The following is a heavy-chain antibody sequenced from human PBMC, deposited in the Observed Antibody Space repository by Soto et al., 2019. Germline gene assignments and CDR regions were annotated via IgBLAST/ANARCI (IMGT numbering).Heavy chain of an antibody. CDR3: ASSYGSGSYYRRRGMTALSY. D-gene: IGHD3-10*01. CDR2: IYYSGST. V-gene: IGHV4-30-4*01. CDR1: GGSISSGDYY. Sequence: QVQLQGSGPGLVKPSQTLSLTCTVSGGSISSGDYYWSWIRQPPGKGLEWIGYIYYSGSTYYNPSLRSRVTISVDTSKNQFSLKLSSVTAADTAVYYCASSYGSGSYYRRRGMTALSYWGQGTLVTVSS. J-gene: IGHJ4*02.